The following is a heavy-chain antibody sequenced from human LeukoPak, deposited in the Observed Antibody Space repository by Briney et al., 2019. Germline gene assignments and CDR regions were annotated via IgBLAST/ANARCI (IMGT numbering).Heavy chain of an antibody. D-gene: IGHD6-6*01. CDR1: GFTFSDYA. V-gene: IGHV3-23*01. J-gene: IGHJ6*03. CDR3: TTGARSPSARFVSDYYYYMDV. CDR2: ISASGSST. Sequence: QPGGTLRLSCAASGFTFSDYAMTWVRQAPGKGLEWVSAISASGSSTYYVDSVKGRFTISRDNSKNTLDLQLNSLKTEDTAVYYCTTGARSPSARFVSDYYYYMDVWGKGTTVTVSS.